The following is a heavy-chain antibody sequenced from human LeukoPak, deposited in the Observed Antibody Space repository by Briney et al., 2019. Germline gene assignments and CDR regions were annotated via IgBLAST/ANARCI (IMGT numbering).Heavy chain of an antibody. Sequence: GGSLRLSCAPSGFIFSNYAMSWVRQAPGKGLEWVSAISGSGGTTYYADSVKGRFTISRDNSKTTVYLQMSSLRVEDTAVYYCAHPGVLIPLWGQGTLVTVSS. V-gene: IGHV3-23*01. CDR2: ISGSGGTT. J-gene: IGHJ4*02. CDR3: AHPGVLIPL. CDR1: GFIFSNYA. D-gene: IGHD7-27*01.